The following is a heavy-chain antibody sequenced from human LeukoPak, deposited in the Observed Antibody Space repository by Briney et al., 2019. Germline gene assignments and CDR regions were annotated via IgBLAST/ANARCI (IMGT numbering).Heavy chain of an antibody. D-gene: IGHD3-3*01. Sequence: SETLSLTCTVSGGSISSYYWSWIRQPPGEGLEWIGYIYYSGSTNYNPSLKSRVTISVDTSKNQFSLKLSSVTAADTAVYYCASFAGXGTPRYWGQGTLVTVSS. CDR3: ASFAGXGTPRY. CDR2: IYYSGST. V-gene: IGHV4-59*01. J-gene: IGHJ4*02. CDR1: GGSISSYY.